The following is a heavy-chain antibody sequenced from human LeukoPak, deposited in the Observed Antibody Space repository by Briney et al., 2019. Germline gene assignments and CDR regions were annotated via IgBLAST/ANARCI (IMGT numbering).Heavy chain of an antibody. CDR2: ISGSGGST. J-gene: IGHJ4*02. Sequence: GGSLRLSCAASGFTFSSYEMSWVRQAPGKGLEWVSAISGSGGSTYYADSVKGRFTISRDSSKNTLYLQMNSLRAEDTAVYYCATPGQWLLRGYFDYWGQETLVTVSS. CDR3: ATPGQWLLRGYFDY. CDR1: GFTFSSYE. V-gene: IGHV3-23*01. D-gene: IGHD6-19*01.